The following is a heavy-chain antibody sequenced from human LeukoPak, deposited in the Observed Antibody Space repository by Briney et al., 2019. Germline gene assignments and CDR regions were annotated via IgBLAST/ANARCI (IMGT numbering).Heavy chain of an antibody. J-gene: IGHJ5*02. Sequence: GSSLKVSCTASGGTFRNLAINWVRQAPGQGLEWMGRIVPIFGTRNYTQNFQGRVTITADRSTGTAYMELRSLRNDDTAVYYCARDPATLGYCSGGNCYRYNWFDPWGQGTLVTVSS. CDR3: ARDPATLGYCSGGNCYRYNWFDP. CDR1: GGTFRNLA. CDR2: IVPIFGTR. D-gene: IGHD2-15*01. V-gene: IGHV1-69*06.